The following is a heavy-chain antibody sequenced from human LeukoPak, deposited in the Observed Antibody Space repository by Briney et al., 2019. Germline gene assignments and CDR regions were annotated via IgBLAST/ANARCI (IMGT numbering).Heavy chain of an antibody. CDR1: GFTFSSYG. CDR3: ARDRWQQLVSPLE. V-gene: IGHV3-33*01. J-gene: IGHJ4*02. Sequence: PGRSLRLSCAASGFTFSSYGTHWVRQAPGKGLEWVAVIWYDGSNKYYADSVKGRFTISRDNSKNTLYLQMTILRVEDTALYYCARDRWQQLVSPLEWGQGTLVTVSS. CDR2: IWYDGSNK. D-gene: IGHD6-13*01.